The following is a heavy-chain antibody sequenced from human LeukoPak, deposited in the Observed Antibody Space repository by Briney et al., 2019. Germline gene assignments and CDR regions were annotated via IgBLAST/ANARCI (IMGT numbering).Heavy chain of an antibody. CDR1: GGSISSYY. D-gene: IGHD3-3*01. CDR2: IYYSGST. V-gene: IGHV4-59*01. J-gene: IGHJ4*02. Sequence: KPSETLSLTCTVSGGSISSYYWSWIRQPPGKGLEWIGYIYYSGSTNYNPSLKSRVTISVDTSKNQFSLELSSVTAADTAVYYCARAEFWSGPPDYWGQGTLVTVSS. CDR3: ARAEFWSGPPDY.